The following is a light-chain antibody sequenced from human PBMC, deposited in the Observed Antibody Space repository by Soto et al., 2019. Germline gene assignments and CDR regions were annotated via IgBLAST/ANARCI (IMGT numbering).Light chain of an antibody. V-gene: IGKV1-33*01. J-gene: IGKJ4*01. Sequence: DIQMTQSPSSLSASVGDRVTITCQASQDIGNYLNWYQQKPGKAPNLLIYDASSLKTGVPSRFSGSGSKTNLSFTISTLQPEDIATYFCQHYADLPLTFGGGTRVELK. CDR3: QHYADLPLT. CDR2: DAS. CDR1: QDIGNY.